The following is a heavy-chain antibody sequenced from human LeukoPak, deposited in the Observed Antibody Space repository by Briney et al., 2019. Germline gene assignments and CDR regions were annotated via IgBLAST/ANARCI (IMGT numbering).Heavy chain of an antibody. J-gene: IGHJ4*02. CDR2: INSAGDST. D-gene: IGHD3-3*01. Sequence: GGSLRLSCAASGFTFSSYWMNWVRQAPGKGLVWVSRINSAGDSTSYADSVKGRFTISRVNAKNTLYLQMNSLRVEDTAVYYCARVIQVDYDFWSGYHAVDYWGQGTLVTVSS. CDR1: GFTFSSYW. V-gene: IGHV3-74*01. CDR3: ARVIQVDYDFWSGYHAVDY.